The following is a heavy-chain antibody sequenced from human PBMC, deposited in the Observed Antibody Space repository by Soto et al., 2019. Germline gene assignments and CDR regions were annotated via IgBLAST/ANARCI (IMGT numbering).Heavy chain of an antibody. D-gene: IGHD2-2*01. CDR1: GYSFTNYW. Sequence: GESLKISCKGSGYSFTNYWIGWVRQMPGKGLEWMAIIYPGDSGTRYSPSFQGQVTISADKSISTAYLQWSSLKASDTAIYYCARHLSYCSTTSCPIDYWGLGTLVTVSS. V-gene: IGHV5-51*01. CDR2: IYPGDSGT. J-gene: IGHJ4*02. CDR3: ARHLSYCSTTSCPIDY.